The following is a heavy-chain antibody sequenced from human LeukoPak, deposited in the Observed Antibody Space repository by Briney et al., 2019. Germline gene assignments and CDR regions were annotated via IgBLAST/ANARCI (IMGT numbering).Heavy chain of an antibody. J-gene: IGHJ5*02. CDR3: ASDYGYNWNYGGGGWFDP. CDR2: IIPIFGTA. CDR1: GGTFSSYA. V-gene: IGHV1-69*05. D-gene: IGHD1-7*01. Sequence: SVKVSCKASGGTFSSYAISWVRQAHGQGLEWMGRIIPIFGTANYAQKFQGRVTITTDESTSTAYMELSSLRSEDTAVYYCASDYGYNWNYGGGGWFDPWGQGTLVTVSS.